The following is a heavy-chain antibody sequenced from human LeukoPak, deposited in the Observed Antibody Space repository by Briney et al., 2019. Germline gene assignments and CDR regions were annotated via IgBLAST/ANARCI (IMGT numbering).Heavy chain of an antibody. CDR1: GYTFTGYY. CDR2: INPNSGGT. J-gene: IGHJ5*02. Sequence: ASVKVSCKASGYTFTGYYMHWVRQDPGQGLEWMGWINPNSGGTNYTQKFQGRVTMTRDTSISTAYMELSRLRSDDTAVYYCARGLKGNNWFDPWGQGTLVTVSS. V-gene: IGHV1-2*02. CDR3: ARGLKGNNWFDP.